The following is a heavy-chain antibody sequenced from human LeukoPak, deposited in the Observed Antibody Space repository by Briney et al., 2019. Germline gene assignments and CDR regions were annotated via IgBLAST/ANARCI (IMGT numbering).Heavy chain of an antibody. J-gene: IGHJ4*02. Sequence: SETLSLTCTVSGGSISSYYWSWIRQPPGKGLEWIGYIHYSGSTNYNPSLKSRVTISVDTSKNQFSLKLSSVTAADTAVYYCARGPTAMHDYWGQGTLVTVSS. CDR2: IHYSGST. D-gene: IGHD5-18*01. CDR3: ARGPTAMHDY. CDR1: GGSISSYY. V-gene: IGHV4-59*01.